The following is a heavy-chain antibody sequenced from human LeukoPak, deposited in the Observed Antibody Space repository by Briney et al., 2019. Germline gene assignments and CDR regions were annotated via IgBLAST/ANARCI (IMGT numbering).Heavy chain of an antibody. V-gene: IGHV1-2*06. CDR2: IQPSTGDT. J-gene: IGHJ5*02. Sequence: ASVKVSCKASGYTLRDYYMHWVRQAPGQGFEWMGRIQPSTGDTKYAQKLQGRVTMTTDTSINTAYMEVTSLRSDDTAIYYCARDPAYRGFDPWGQGTLVTVSS. CDR3: ARDPAYRGFDP. D-gene: IGHD2-2*01. CDR1: GYTLRDYY.